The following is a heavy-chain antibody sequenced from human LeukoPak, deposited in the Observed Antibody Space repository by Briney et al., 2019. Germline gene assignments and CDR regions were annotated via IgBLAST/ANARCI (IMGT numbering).Heavy chain of an antibody. Sequence: SETLSLTCTVSGVSISSGGYYWSWIRQHPGKGLEWIGYIYYSGSTFYNPSLKSRFTISVDTSKNQFSLKLSSVTAADTAVYYCARGELVFDYWGQGTLVTVSS. J-gene: IGHJ4*02. CDR1: GVSISSGGYY. CDR2: IYYSGST. V-gene: IGHV4-31*03. D-gene: IGHD1-1*01. CDR3: ARGELVFDY.